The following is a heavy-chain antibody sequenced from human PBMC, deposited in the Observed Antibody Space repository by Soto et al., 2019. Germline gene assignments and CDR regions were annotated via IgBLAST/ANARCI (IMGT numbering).Heavy chain of an antibody. Sequence: ASVKVSCKASGYTFTSYSMHWVRQAPGQRLEWMGWINAGNGNTKYSQKFQGRVTITRGTSASTAYMELSSLRSEVTAVYYCARAVAVPADFDYWGQGTLVTVSS. CDR1: GYTFTSYS. CDR2: INAGNGNT. D-gene: IGHD6-19*01. J-gene: IGHJ4*02. V-gene: IGHV1-3*01. CDR3: ARAVAVPADFDY.